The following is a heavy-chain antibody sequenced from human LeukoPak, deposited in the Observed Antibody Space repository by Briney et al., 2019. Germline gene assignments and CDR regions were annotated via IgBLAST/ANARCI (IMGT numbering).Heavy chain of an antibody. D-gene: IGHD6-19*01. CDR3: ASAEEQWLVFDY. Sequence: GGSLRLSCAASGFTVSSNYMSWVRQAPGKGLEWVSIIYSGGSTFYADSVKGRFTISRDNSKNTLYLQMNSLRAEDTAVYYCASAEEQWLVFDYWGQGTLVTVPS. CDR2: IYSGGST. V-gene: IGHV3-53*01. CDR1: GFTVSSNY. J-gene: IGHJ4*02.